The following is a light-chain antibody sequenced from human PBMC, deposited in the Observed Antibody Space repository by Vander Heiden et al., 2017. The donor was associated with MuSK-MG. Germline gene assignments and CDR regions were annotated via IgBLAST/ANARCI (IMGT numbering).Light chain of an antibody. CDR1: RSVSRY. CDR2: DAS. V-gene: IGKV3-11*01. CDR3: QQRRNGPSALS. Sequence: EIVLTQSPATLSLSPGERATLSCRASRSVSRYLAWYKQKPCQGPMRLIYDASNRATGIRARFSGSGDGTDFTLTISSREPEDFAVYYCQQRRNGPSALSFGGGTKVEIK. J-gene: IGKJ4*01.